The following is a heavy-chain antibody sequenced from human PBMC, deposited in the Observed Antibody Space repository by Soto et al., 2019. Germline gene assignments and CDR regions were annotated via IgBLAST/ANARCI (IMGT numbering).Heavy chain of an antibody. J-gene: IGHJ3*02. Sequence: GGSLRLSCAASGFTSSSYAMNWVRQAPGKGLEWVSSISSSSSYIYYADSVKGRFTISRDNAKNSLYLQMNSLGAEDTAPYYCARGQGSGYPGDGAFDIWGQGTMVTVSS. D-gene: IGHD5-12*01. CDR3: ARGQGSGYPGDGAFDI. V-gene: IGHV3-21*01. CDR2: ISSSSSYI. CDR1: GFTSSSYA.